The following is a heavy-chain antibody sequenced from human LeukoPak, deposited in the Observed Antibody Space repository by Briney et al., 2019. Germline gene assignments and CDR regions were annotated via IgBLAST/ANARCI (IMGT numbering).Heavy chain of an antibody. CDR3: ARGSSGYQGDY. CDR1: GYSFTSYY. Sequence: ASVKVSCKASGYSFTSYYMHWVRQAPGQGLEWMGWINTNTGNPTYAQGFTGRFVFSLDTSVSTAYLQISSLKAEDTAVYYCARGSSGYQGDYWGQGTLVTVSS. V-gene: IGHV7-4-1*02. CDR2: INTNTGNP. J-gene: IGHJ4*02. D-gene: IGHD3-22*01.